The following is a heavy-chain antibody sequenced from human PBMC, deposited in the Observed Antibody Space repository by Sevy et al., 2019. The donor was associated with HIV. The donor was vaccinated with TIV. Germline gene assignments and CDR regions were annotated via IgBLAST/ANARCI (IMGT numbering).Heavy chain of an antibody. CDR3: ARVLVKMSSSQLFDY. D-gene: IGHD2-8*02. J-gene: IGHJ4*02. CDR1: GYSFTSYG. CDR2: ISAYNGYT. Sequence: ASVKVSCKASGYSFTSYGISWVRQAPGQGLEWMGWISAYNGYTNYEEKLQGRVTMTTDTSTITAYMELRSLRADDTAVYYCARVLVKMSSSQLFDYWGQGTLVTVSS. V-gene: IGHV1-18*01.